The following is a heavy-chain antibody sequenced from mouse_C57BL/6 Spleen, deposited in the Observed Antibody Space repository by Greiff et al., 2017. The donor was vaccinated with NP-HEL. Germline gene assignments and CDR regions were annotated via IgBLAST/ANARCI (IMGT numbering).Heavy chain of an antibody. CDR2: INPNNGGT. D-gene: IGHD1-1*01. V-gene: IGHV1-22*01. CDR3: ASDYYGSSYGAMDY. J-gene: IGHJ4*01. CDR1: GYTFTDYN. Sequence: EVQLQQSGPELVKPGASVKMSCKASGYTFTDYNMHWVKQSHGKSLEWIGYINPNNGGTSYNQKFKGKATLTVNKSSSTAYMELRSLTSEDSAVYYCASDYYGSSYGAMDYWGQGTSVTVSS.